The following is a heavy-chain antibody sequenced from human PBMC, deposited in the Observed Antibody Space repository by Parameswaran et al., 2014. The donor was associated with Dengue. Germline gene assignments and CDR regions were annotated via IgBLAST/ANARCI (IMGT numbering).Heavy chain of an antibody. V-gene: IGHV1-69*04. CDR3: ASEAYCGGDCQHYRHYYGLDV. Sequence: WVRQAPGQGLEWMGRIIPILDLPNSAQKFQDRVTITADKSTTTAYMELSSLRSEDTAVYYCASEAYCGGDCQHYRHYYGLDVWGQGTTVTVSS. J-gene: IGHJ6*02. D-gene: IGHD2-21*02. CDR2: IIPILDLP.